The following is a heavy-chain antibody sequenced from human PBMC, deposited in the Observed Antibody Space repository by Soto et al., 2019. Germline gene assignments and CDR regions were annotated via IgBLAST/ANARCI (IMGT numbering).Heavy chain of an antibody. Sequence: SETLSLTCFVSGGSINSGGYYWSWIRQHPGKGLEWIGYIYSSGTAHSNPSLNGRVDISVDTSKNQFSLELSSVTAADTAVYYCAREGGDGLDCWGQGTLVTVSS. D-gene: IGHD3-16*01. CDR2: IYSSGTA. V-gene: IGHV4-31*03. J-gene: IGHJ4*02. CDR3: AREGGDGLDC. CDR1: GGSINSGGYY.